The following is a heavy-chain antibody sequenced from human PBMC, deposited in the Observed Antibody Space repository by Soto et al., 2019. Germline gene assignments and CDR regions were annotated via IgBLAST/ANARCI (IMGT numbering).Heavy chain of an antibody. CDR3: ARVPGIVMVPTTQHLGASFDI. J-gene: IGHJ5*02. CDR2: ITPIFGRT. CDR1: GGTFNSYT. D-gene: IGHD2-15*01. Sequence: SVKVSCKASGGTFNSYTINWVRQAPGQGLEWMGGITPIFGRTNYAQKFQDRVTITADESTNTAYMQLRDLTSDDTAVYYCARVPGIVMVPTTQHLGASFDIWGEGALVTVSS. V-gene: IGHV1-69*13.